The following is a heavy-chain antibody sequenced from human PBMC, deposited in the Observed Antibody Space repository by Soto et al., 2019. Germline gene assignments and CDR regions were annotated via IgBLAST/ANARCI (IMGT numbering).Heavy chain of an antibody. CDR1: GYTFTSYY. V-gene: IGHV1-46*01. Sequence: GASVKVSCKASGYTFTSYYMHWVRQAPGQGLEWMGIINPSGGSTSYAQKFQGRVTMTRDTSTSTVYMELSSLRSEDTAVYYCARAEGRNYDFWSGYYLNYFDYWGQGTLVTVS. J-gene: IGHJ4*02. CDR3: ARAEGRNYDFWSGYYLNYFDY. D-gene: IGHD3-3*01. CDR2: INPSGGST.